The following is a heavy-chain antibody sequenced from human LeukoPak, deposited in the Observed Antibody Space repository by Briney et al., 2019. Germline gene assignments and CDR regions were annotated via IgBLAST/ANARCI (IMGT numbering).Heavy chain of an antibody. CDR2: INQDGSEK. Sequence: PGGSLRLSCAASGFTFSSYWMSWVRKAPGKGLGWVANINQDGSEKYDVGSVKGRFTISRDNAKNSLYLQMNSLRVEDTAVYYCARADWGSVDYWGQGTLVTVSS. D-gene: IGHD7-27*01. CDR1: GFTFSSYW. CDR3: ARADWGSVDY. V-gene: IGHV3-7*01. J-gene: IGHJ4*02.